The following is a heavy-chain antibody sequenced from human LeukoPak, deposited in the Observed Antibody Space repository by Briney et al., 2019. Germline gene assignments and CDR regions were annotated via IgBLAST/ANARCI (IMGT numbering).Heavy chain of an antibody. D-gene: IGHD3-9*01. J-gene: IGHJ4*02. CDR2: ISAYNGNT. V-gene: IGHV1-18*01. CDR1: GYTFTSYG. CDR3: ARVHVLRYFDWLSYFDY. Sequence: ASVKVSCKASGYTFTSYGISWVRQAPGQGLEWMGWISAYNGNTNYAQKLQGRVTMTTDTSTSTAYMELRSLRSDDTAVDYCARVHVLRYFDWLSYFDYWGQGTLVTVSS.